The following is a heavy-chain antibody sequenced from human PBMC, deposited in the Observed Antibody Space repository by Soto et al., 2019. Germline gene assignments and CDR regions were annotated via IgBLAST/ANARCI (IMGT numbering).Heavy chain of an antibody. CDR3: TRRLYGDYDY. Sequence: QAQLVQSGAEVKEPGASVKVSCKASGYSFTTSGITWVRQAPGQGLEWMGWISTYNGNTNYAQKLQDRVTLTTDTSTSTAYMELRSLRSGDTAVYYCTRRLYGDYDYFGQGTLVTVSS. CDR2: ISTYNGNT. J-gene: IGHJ4*02. V-gene: IGHV1-18*01. D-gene: IGHD4-17*01. CDR1: GYSFTTSG.